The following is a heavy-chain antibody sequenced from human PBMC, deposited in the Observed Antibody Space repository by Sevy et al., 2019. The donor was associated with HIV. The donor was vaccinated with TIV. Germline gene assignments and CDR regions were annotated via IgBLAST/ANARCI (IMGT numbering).Heavy chain of an antibody. V-gene: IGHV3-30*18. CDR2: ISYDGSNK. Sequence: GGSLRLSCAASGFTFSSYGMHWVRQAPGKGLEWVAVISYDGSNKYYADSVKGRFTISRDNSKNTLYLQMNSLRAEDTAVYYCAKVAYDFWSPQGLDYYYGMDVWDQGTTVTVSS. CDR3: AKVAYDFWSPQGLDYYYGMDV. J-gene: IGHJ6*02. D-gene: IGHD3-3*01. CDR1: GFTFSSYG.